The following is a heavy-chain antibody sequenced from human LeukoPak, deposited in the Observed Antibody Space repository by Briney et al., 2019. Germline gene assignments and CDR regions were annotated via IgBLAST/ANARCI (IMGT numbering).Heavy chain of an antibody. Sequence: GGSLRLSCAASGFTFSTYAMHWVRQAPGKGLEWVAVISYDGSSKYYADSVKGRFTISRDNSKNSLYLQMNSLRAEDTAVYYCAKDRVRGVIQGYFDYWGQGTLVTVSS. J-gene: IGHJ4*02. CDR3: AKDRVRGVIQGYFDY. V-gene: IGHV3-30*04. D-gene: IGHD3-10*01. CDR2: ISYDGSSK. CDR1: GFTFSTYA.